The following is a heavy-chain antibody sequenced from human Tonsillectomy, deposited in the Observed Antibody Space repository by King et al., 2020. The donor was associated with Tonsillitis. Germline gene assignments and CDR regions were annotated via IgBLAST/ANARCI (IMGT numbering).Heavy chain of an antibody. J-gene: IGHJ4*02. CDR1: GFTFTNAW. CDR3: TTDRWSYRGLDY. V-gene: IGHV3-15*01. Sequence: VQLVESGGGLVKPGGSLRLSCAASGFTFTNAWMSWVRQAPGKGLEWVGRIKSETDGGTTDYAAPVRGRFTISRDDSQNTLYVQMNSLKTEDTAVYYCTTDRWSYRGLDYWGQGILVTVSS. CDR2: IKSETDGGTT. D-gene: IGHD1-26*01.